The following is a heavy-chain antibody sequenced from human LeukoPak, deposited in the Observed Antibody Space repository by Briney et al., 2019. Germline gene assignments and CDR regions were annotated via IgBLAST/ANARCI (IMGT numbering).Heavy chain of an antibody. J-gene: IGHJ6*02. CDR2: ISASGRTT. CDR1: GFIFSRYE. D-gene: IGHD3-10*01. V-gene: IGHV3-23*01. CDR3: AKDSPVYYGSSYYYYGMDV. Sequence: GGSLRLSCAASGFIFSRYEMNWVRQAPGKGLEWISYISASGRTTYYADSVKGRFTISRDNSKNTLYLQMNSLRAEDTAVYYCAKDSPVYYGSSYYYYGMDVWGQGTTVTVSS.